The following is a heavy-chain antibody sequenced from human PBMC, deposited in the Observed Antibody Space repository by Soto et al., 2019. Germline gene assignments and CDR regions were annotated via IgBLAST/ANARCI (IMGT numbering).Heavy chain of an antibody. CDR3: AKDLGGTLVYGMDV. Sequence: GGSLRLSCAASGFTFSSYAMSWVRQAPGKGLEWVSAISGSGGSTYYADSVKGRFTISRDNSKNTLYLQMNSLRAEDTAVYYCAKDLGGTLVYGMDVWGQGTTVTVSS. V-gene: IGHV3-23*01. CDR1: GFTFSSYA. J-gene: IGHJ6*02. CDR2: ISGSGGST. D-gene: IGHD1-1*01.